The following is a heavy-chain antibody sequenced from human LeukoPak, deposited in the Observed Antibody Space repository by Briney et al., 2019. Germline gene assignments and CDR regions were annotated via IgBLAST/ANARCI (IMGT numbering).Heavy chain of an antibody. D-gene: IGHD3-9*01. CDR2: ISAYNGNT. CDR3: ARGSRPDYDILTGLVDFDY. Sequence: GASVKVSCKASGNSFTGYYIHWVRQAPGQGLEWMGWISAYNGNTNYAQKLQGRVTMTTDTSTSTAYMELRSLRSDDTAVYYCARGSRPDYDILTGLVDFDYWGQGTLVTVSS. V-gene: IGHV1-18*04. CDR1: GNSFTGYY. J-gene: IGHJ4*02.